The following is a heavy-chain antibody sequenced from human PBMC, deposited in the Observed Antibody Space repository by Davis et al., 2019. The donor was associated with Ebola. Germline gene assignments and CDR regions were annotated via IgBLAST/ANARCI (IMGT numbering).Heavy chain of an antibody. V-gene: IGHV3-33*01. CDR2: IWYDGSEK. CDR3: ARGWRVVVPAAMGGYNWFDP. D-gene: IGHD2-2*01. Sequence: GESLKISCAASGFTFSSYAMHWVRQAPGQGLEWVAAIWYDGSEKYYADSVKGRFTISRDNSKNTLYLQMNSLRAEDTAVYYCARGWRVVVPAAMGGYNWFDPWGQGTLVTVSS. J-gene: IGHJ5*02. CDR1: GFTFSSYA.